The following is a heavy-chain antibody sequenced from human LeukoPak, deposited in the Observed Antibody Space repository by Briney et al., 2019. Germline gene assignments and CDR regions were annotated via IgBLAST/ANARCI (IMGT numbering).Heavy chain of an antibody. CDR1: GYTFTSYY. Sequence: ASVEVSCKASGYTFTSYYMHWVRQAPGQGLEWMGIINPSGGSTSYAQKFQGRVTMTRDTSTSTVYMELSSLRSEDTAVYYCAREGVDSSGWWEYYYYYYGMDVWGQGTTVTVSS. CDR3: AREGVDSSGWWEYYYYYYGMDV. V-gene: IGHV1-46*01. J-gene: IGHJ6*02. D-gene: IGHD6-19*01. CDR2: INPSGGST.